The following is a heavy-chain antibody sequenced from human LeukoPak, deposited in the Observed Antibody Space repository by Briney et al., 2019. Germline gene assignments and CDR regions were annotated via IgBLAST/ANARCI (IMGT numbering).Heavy chain of an antibody. Sequence: GRSLRLSCAASGFTLDDYAMPWVRQAPGKGLEWVSGISWNSGSIGYADSVKGRFTISRDNAKNSLYLQMNSLRAEDTALYYCAKDIGDSSSGYFDYWGRGTLVTVSS. CDR1: GFTLDDYA. D-gene: IGHD6-6*01. CDR2: ISWNSGSI. CDR3: AKDIGDSSSGYFDY. V-gene: IGHV3-9*01. J-gene: IGHJ4*02.